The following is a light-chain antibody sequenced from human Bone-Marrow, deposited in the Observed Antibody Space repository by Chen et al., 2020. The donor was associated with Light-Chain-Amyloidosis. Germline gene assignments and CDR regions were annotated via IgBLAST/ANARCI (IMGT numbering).Light chain of an antibody. J-gene: IGLJ3*02. CDR2: DDS. CDR1: NIGSTS. Sequence: SYVLTQPSSVSVAPGQTATIACGGNNIGSTSVHWYQQTPGQAPLLVVYDDSDRPSGIPERLAGSNSGNTATLSDRRVEAGDEADYYGQVWDRSSDRAVFGGGTKLTVL. CDR3: QVWDRSSDRAV. V-gene: IGLV3-21*02.